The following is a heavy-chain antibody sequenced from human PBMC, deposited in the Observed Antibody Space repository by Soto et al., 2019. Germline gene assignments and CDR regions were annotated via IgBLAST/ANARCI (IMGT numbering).Heavy chain of an antibody. D-gene: IGHD6-6*01. Sequence: PSETLSLTCTVSGGSISNVNYCWSWIRQSPDKGLEWIGHIYNGGTTYNNPSLTSRVSISIDASNNQFSLKLSSVTAADTAVYYCARERPDGARLDPWGQGTLVTVSS. CDR1: GGSISNVNYC. J-gene: IGHJ5*02. CDR2: IYNGGTT. CDR3: ARERPDGARLDP. V-gene: IGHV4-30-4*01.